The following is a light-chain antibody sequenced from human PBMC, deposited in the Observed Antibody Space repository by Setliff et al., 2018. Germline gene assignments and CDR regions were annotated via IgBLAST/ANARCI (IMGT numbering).Light chain of an antibody. CDR3: QSYGGSRSGYV. V-gene: IGLV2-14*03. J-gene: IGLJ1*01. CDR1: SSDVGAYNY. CDR2: DVS. Sequence: QSVLTQPASVSGSPGQSIAISCTGTSSDVGAYNYVSWYQQHPDKAPKLMIYDVSNRPSGVSNRFSGSKSGNTASLTISGLRAEDEADYYCQSYGGSRSGYVFGTGTKVTVL.